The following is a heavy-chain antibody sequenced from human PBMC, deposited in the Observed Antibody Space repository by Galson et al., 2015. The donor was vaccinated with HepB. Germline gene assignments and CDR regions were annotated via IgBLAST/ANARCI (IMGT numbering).Heavy chain of an antibody. CDR2: ISGYNGNT. CDR1: GYSLSTYG. D-gene: IGHD4-23*01. V-gene: IGHV1-18*01. CDR3: ARVVRAGAAYFDY. Sequence: SVKVSCKASGYSLSTYGITWVRQAPGQGLEWMGWISGYNGNTNYAQKLQGRVTMSTDTPTNAAYMELRSLRSDDTAVYYCARVVRAGAAYFDYWGQGTLVTVSS. J-gene: IGHJ4*02.